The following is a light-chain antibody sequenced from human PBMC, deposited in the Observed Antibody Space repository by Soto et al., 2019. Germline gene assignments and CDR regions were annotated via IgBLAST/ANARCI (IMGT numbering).Light chain of an antibody. J-gene: IGLJ2*01. V-gene: IGLV1-44*01. CDR1: SSTIGSTS. CDR3: AVWDDSLDGVV. CDR2: TND. Sequence: QSVLTQPPSASGTPGQTVTISCSGRSSTIGSTSVNWYQQLPGTAPKLLLYTNDQRPSGVPDRFSGSKSGTSASLAISGLQSEDEADYYCAVWDDSLDGVVFGGGTKLTVL.